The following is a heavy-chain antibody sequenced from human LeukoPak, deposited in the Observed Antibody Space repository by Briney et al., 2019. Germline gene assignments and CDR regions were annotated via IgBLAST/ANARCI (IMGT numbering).Heavy chain of an antibody. D-gene: IGHD6-13*01. J-gene: IGHJ5*02. CDR2: ISSSSSYI. CDR1: GFTFSSYS. V-gene: IGHV3-21*01. CDR3: ARAGISSSWYLRGNWFDP. Sequence: GGSLRLSCAASGFTFSSYSMNWVRQAPGKGLEWVSSISSSSSYIYYADSVKGRSTISRDNAKNSLYLQMNSLRAEDTAVYYCARAGISSSWYLRGNWFDPWGQGTLVTVSS.